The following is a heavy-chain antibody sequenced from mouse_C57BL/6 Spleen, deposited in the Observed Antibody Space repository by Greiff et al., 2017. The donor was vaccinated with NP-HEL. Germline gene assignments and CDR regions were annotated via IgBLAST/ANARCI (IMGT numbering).Heavy chain of an antibody. D-gene: IGHD4-1*01. J-gene: IGHJ2*01. CDR3: ARLGRLTGDYFDD. V-gene: IGHV1-61*01. Sequence: QVQLQQPGAELVRPGSSVKLSCKASGYTFTSYWMDWVKQRPGQGLEWIGNIYPSDSETHYNQKFKDKATLTVDKSSSTAYMQLSSLTSEDSAVYYCARLGRLTGDYFDDWGQGTTLTVSS. CDR1: GYTFTSYW. CDR2: IYPSDSET.